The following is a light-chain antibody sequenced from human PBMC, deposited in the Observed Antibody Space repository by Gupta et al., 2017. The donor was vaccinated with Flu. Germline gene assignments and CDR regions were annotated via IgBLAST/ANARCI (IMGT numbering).Light chain of an antibody. Sequence: SALTQPRPASGSSGQPVPIFCTGTSIDVGAYNYVSWYQQHPGQAPRLIVYDVSQRPSGVPGRFSGSKSGNTASLTISGLQTEDEADYYCCSYAGTYTRVFGGGTKLTVL. V-gene: IGLV2-11*01. CDR3: CSYAGTYTRV. CDR1: SIDVGAYNY. J-gene: IGLJ3*02. CDR2: DVS.